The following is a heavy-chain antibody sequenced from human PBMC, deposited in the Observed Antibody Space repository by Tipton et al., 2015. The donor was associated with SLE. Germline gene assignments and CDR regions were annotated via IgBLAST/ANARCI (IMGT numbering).Heavy chain of an antibody. Sequence: LRLSCDVSGYFISSGYYWGWIRQPPGKGLEWIGYIYYSGSTNYNPSLKSRVTISVDTSKNQFSLKLSSVTAADTAVYYCARGGYDSSGYYSDYWGQGTLVTVSS. CDR3: ARGGYDSSGYYSDY. J-gene: IGHJ4*02. CDR2: IYYSGST. V-gene: IGHV4-61*01. D-gene: IGHD3-22*01. CDR1: GYFISSGYY.